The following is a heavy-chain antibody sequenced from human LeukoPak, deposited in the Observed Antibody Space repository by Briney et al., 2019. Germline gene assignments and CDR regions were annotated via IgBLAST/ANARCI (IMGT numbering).Heavy chain of an antibody. V-gene: IGHV3-73*01. J-gene: IGHJ5*02. CDR1: GFTFSDSA. CDR3: TVPQSGGNWFDP. Sequence: QTGRSLRLSCAASGFTFSDSAIHWVRQDSGRGLEWVGRFRGKGFSDPPAYAASVKDRFTISRDDPESTAYLQINSLKAEDTAVYYCTVPQSGGNWFDPWGPGTQVTVSS. D-gene: IGHD2-2*01. CDR2: FRGKGFSDPP.